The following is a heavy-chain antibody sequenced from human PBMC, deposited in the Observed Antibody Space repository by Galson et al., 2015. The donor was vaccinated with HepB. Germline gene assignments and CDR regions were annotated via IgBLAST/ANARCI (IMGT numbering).Heavy chain of an antibody. V-gene: IGHV1-46*01. D-gene: IGHD2-2*01. Sequence: SVKVSCKASGYTFTSYYMHWVRQAPGQGLEWMGIINPSGGSTSYAQKFQGRVTMTRDTSTSTVYMELSSLRSEDTAVYYCASFCSSTSCYSYYGMDVWGQGTTVTVSS. CDR2: INPSGGST. CDR3: ASFCSSTSCYSYYGMDV. J-gene: IGHJ6*02. CDR1: GYTFTSYY.